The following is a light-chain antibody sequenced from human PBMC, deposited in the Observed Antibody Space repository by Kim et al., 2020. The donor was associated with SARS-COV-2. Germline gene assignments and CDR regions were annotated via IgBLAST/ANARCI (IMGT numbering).Light chain of an antibody. CDR3: QQYDNLLIT. CDR2: DAS. V-gene: IGKV1-33*01. J-gene: IGKJ5*01. CDR1: QDISNY. Sequence: DIRMTQSPSSLSASVGDRVTITCQASQDISNYLNWYQQKPGKAPKLLIYDASNLETGVPSRFSGSGSGTDFTFTISSLQPEDIATDYCQQYDNLLITFGQGTRLKIK.